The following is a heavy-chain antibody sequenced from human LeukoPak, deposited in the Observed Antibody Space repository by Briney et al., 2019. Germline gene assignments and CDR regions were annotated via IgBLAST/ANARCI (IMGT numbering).Heavy chain of an antibody. D-gene: IGHD2-21*01. CDR1: GGSFSGYY. V-gene: IGHV4-34*01. J-gene: IGHJ4*02. Sequence: SETLSLTCAVYGGSFSGYYWSWIRQPPGKGLEWIGEINHSGSTNYNPSLKSRVTISVDTSKNQFSLKLSSVTAADTAVYYCAREVISHEGYFDYWGQGTPVTVSS. CDR3: AREVISHEGYFDY. CDR2: INHSGST.